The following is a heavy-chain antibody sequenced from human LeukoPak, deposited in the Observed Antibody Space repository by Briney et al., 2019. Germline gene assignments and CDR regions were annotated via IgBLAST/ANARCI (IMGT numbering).Heavy chain of an antibody. D-gene: IGHD3-3*01. CDR3: AGNIPKAGLRFLALDY. V-gene: IGHV4-4*07. CDR1: GGSISSYY. Sequence: SETLSLTCTGSGGSISSYYWSWIRQPAGKGLEGIGRSYTSGSTNYNPSLKSRGTVPVDTSKNQVSLKLSSVTAADTAVYYCAGNIPKAGLRFLALDYWGQGTLVTVSS. CDR2: SYTSGST. J-gene: IGHJ4*02.